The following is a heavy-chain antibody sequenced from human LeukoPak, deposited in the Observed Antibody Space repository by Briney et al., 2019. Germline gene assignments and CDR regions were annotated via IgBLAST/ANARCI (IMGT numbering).Heavy chain of an antibody. D-gene: IGHD5-18*01. CDR1: GLTFDDYG. CDR2: IKQDGSEK. CDR3: ARSPYSYGFAFDY. Sequence: GSLRLSCVASGLTFDDYGMNWVRQAPGKGLEWVANIKQDGSEKYYVDSVKGRLTISRDNAKNSLYLQMNSLRAEDTAVYYCARSPYSYGFAFDYWGQGTLVTVSS. J-gene: IGHJ4*02. V-gene: IGHV3-7*05.